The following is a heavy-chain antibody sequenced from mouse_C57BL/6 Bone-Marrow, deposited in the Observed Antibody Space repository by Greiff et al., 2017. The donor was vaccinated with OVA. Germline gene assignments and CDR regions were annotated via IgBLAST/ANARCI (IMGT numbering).Heavy chain of an antibody. CDR2: IDPENGDT. D-gene: IGHD2-1*01. Sequence: EVNVVESGAELVRPGASVKLSRTASGFNIKDDYMHWVKQRPEQGLEWIGWIDPENGDTEYASKFQGKATITADTSSNTAYLQLSSLTSEDTAVYYCTSYGNFDYWGQGTTLTVSS. CDR1: GFNIKDDY. V-gene: IGHV14-4*01. J-gene: IGHJ2*01. CDR3: TSYGNFDY.